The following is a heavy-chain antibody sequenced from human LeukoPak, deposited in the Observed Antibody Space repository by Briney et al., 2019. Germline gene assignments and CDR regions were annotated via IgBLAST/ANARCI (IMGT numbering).Heavy chain of an antibody. J-gene: IGHJ4*02. CDR1: GGSFSGYY. V-gene: IGHV4-34*01. Sequence: ASETLSLTCAVYGGSFSGYYWSWIRQPPGKGLEWIGEINHSGSTNYNPSLKSRVTISVDTSKNQFSLKLSSVTAADTAVYYCARGGRGSSSRWARSPNDYWGQGTLVTVSS. CDR2: INHSGST. CDR3: ARGGRGSSSRWARSPNDY. D-gene: IGHD6-13*01.